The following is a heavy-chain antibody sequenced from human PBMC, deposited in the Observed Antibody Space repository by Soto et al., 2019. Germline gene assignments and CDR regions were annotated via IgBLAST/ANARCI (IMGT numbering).Heavy chain of an antibody. CDR1: GFIFEDYA. V-gene: IGHV3-9*01. J-gene: IGHJ4*02. CDR3: TKSRGVAGRPLDD. CDR2: ITWNSDSL. Sequence: EVQLVESRGGLVQPGRSLRLSCAASGFIFEDYAMHWVRQAPGKGLEWVSSITWNSDSLAYTGSVKGRFTISRDNAKNSLYLEMDSLRPEDTALYFCTKSRGVAGRPLDDWGQGTFVTVSS. D-gene: IGHD6-6*01.